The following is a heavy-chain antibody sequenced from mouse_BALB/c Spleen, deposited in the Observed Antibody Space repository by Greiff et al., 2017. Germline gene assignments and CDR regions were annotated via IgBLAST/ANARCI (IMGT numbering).Heavy chain of an antibody. CDR2: ISYSGST. V-gene: IGHV3-2*02. Sequence: EVKLQESGPGLVKPSQSLSLTCTVTGYSITSDYAWNWIRQFPGNKLEWMGYISYSGSTSYNPSLKSRISITRDTSKNQFFLQLNSVTTEDTATYYCARPAYYGNSGFAYWGQGTLVTVSA. J-gene: IGHJ3*01. CDR1: GYSITSDYA. CDR3: ARPAYYGNSGFAY. D-gene: IGHD2-10*01.